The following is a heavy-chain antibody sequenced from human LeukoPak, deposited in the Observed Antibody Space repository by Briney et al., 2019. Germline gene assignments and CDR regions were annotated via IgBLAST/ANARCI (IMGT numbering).Heavy chain of an antibody. J-gene: IGHJ6*02. CDR2: IKQDGSEK. Sequence: GGSLRLSCTASGFTFSSYWMSWVRQAPGKGLEWVANIKQDGSEKDYVDSVKGRFTISRDNAKNSLYLQMNSLRAEDTAVYYCASSVVPAAIDVWGQGTTVTVSS. V-gene: IGHV3-7*01. D-gene: IGHD2-2*01. CDR3: ASSVVPAAIDV. CDR1: GFTFSSYW.